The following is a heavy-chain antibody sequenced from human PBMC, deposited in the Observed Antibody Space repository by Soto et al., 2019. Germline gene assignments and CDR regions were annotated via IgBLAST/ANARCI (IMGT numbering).Heavy chain of an antibody. J-gene: IGHJ5*02. CDR1: RAFINSGGFY. CDR3: VRGGIAGHWFDP. D-gene: IGHD2-15*01. V-gene: IGHV4-31*03. Sequence: QVQLQESGPGLVKPTQTLSLTCSVSRAFINSGGFYYSWIRQPPGKGLEWLGYIFHSGSTLYNPSLRGRLTLSADTSRNQLSLYLTSVTAADTAVYYCVRGGIAGHWFDPWGQRILVTVSS. CDR2: IFHSGST.